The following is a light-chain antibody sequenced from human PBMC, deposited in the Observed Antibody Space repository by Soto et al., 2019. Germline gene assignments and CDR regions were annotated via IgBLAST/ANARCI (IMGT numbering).Light chain of an antibody. Sequence: DIVMTQSPDSLAVSLGERDTINCRSSQSVLNSSKNKNHLAWYQQKPGQPPKLLFYWASPRYSGVPDRFSGSGSGTDFTLTISSLQAEDVAVYYCQQYYNVPRTFGQGTKVEIK. CDR3: QQYYNVPRT. J-gene: IGKJ1*01. V-gene: IGKV4-1*01. CDR2: WAS. CDR1: QSVLNSSKNKNH.